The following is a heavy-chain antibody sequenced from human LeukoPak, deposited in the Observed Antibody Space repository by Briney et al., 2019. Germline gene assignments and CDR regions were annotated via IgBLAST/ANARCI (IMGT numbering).Heavy chain of an antibody. CDR3: ARDFHPKNYDFWSGYKDAFDI. Sequence: GGSLRLSCAASGFTFSSYGMHWVRQAPGKGLEWVAVIWYDGSNKYYADSVKGRFTISRDNSKNTLYLQMNSLRAEDTAVYYCARDFHPKNYDFWSGYKDAFDIWGQGTMVTVSS. V-gene: IGHV3-33*01. CDR1: GFTFSSYG. D-gene: IGHD3-3*01. CDR2: IWYDGSNK. J-gene: IGHJ3*02.